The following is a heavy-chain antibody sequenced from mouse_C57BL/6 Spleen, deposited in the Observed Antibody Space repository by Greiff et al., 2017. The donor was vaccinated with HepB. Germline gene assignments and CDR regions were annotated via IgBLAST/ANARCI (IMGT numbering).Heavy chain of an antibody. V-gene: IGHV1-7*01. J-gene: IGHJ4*01. CDR2: INPSSGYT. CDR3: ARDSYYDYDDGDYYAMDY. Sequence: QVQLKESGAELAKPGASVKLSCKASGYTFTSYWMHWVKQRPGQGLEWIGYINPSSGYTKYNQKFKDKATLTADKSSSTAYMQLSSLTYEDSAVYYCARDSYYDYDDGDYYAMDYWGQGTSVTVSS. D-gene: IGHD2-4*01. CDR1: GYTFTSYW.